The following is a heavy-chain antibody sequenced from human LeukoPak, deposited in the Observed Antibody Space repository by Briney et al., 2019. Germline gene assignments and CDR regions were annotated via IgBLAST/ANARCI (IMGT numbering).Heavy chain of an antibody. CDR3: ARWNNGGDY. CDR1: GFTFGDYA. V-gene: IGHV4-59*01. D-gene: IGHD1/OR15-1a*01. CDR2: IHYSGSA. Sequence: LRLSCTASGFTFGDYAMSWVRQAPGKGLQYIASIHYSGSANYNPSLRSRVTISVDTSKNQFSLNLISVTAADTAIYYCARWNNGGDYWGQGTLVTVSS. J-gene: IGHJ4*02.